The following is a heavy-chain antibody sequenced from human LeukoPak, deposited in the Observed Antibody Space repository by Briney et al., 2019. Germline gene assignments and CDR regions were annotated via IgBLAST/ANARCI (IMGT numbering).Heavy chain of an antibody. CDR1: GFTFSSYA. CDR2: ISGSGGST. CDR3: ARSPWELPFDY. Sequence: GGSLRLTCAASGFTFSSYAMSWVRQAPGKGLEWVSAISGSGGSTYYADSVKGRFTISRDNSKNTLYLQMNSLRAEDTAVDYCARSPWELPFDYWGQGTLATVSS. J-gene: IGHJ4*02. V-gene: IGHV3-23*01. D-gene: IGHD1-26*01.